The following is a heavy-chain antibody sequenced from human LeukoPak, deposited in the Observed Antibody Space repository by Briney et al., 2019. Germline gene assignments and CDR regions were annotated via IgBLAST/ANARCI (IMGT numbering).Heavy chain of an antibody. D-gene: IGHD6-19*01. CDR2: ISPGSSTI. CDR3: ARGNSVAGTDISY. V-gene: IGHV3-48*04. CDR1: GFTFSSYN. J-gene: IGHJ4*02. Sequence: GGSLRLSCAASGFTFSSYNMNWVRQAPGKGLEWVSYISPGSSTIYYADSVKGRFTISRDNAKNSLYLQMNSLRAEDTAVYYCARGNSVAGTDISYWGQGTLVTVSS.